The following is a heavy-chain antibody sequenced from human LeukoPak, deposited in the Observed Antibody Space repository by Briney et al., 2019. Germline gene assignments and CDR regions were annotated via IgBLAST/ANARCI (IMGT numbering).Heavy chain of an antibody. CDR2: ISGGGRST. V-gene: IGHV3-23*01. CDR1: GFTFSSYA. CDR3: ARERYFDY. Sequence: GGSLRLSCAASGFTFSSYAMSWVRQAPGKGLEWVSTISGGGRSTDYADSVKGQFTISRDNSKNTLYLQMNSLRAEDTAVYYCARERYFDYWGQGTLVTVSS. J-gene: IGHJ4*02.